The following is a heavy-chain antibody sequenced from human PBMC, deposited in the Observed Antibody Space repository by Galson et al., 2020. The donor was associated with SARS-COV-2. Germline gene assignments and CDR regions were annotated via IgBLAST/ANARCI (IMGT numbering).Heavy chain of an antibody. J-gene: IGHJ3*02. CDR3: VRHGPDYDRAFDI. Sequence: ASETLSLTCTVSGGSIYTYYWTWIRQPPGKGLAWIGYFYYSGSTNYNPSLKSRVTISADTSKNQFSLKLTSVTAADTAMYYCVRHGPDYDRAFDIWGQGTMVTVSS. CDR2: FYYSGST. V-gene: IGHV4-59*08. D-gene: IGHD4-17*01. CDR1: GGSIYTYY.